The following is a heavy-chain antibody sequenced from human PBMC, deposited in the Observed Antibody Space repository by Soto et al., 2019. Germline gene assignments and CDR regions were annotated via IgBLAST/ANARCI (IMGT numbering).Heavy chain of an antibody. Sequence: QITLKESGPTLVKPTQTLTLTCTFSGFSLSTSGVGVGWIRQPPGKALEWLALIYWDDDQRYSPSLKRRLTITNDTSETQVVLTMTHLEPVDTATYYCAHTYYYDSSAEFPHWYFDLWGRGTLVPVSS. D-gene: IGHD3-22*01. CDR1: GFSLSTSGVG. CDR2: IYWDDDQ. CDR3: AHTYYYDSSAEFPHWYFDL. V-gene: IGHV2-5*02. J-gene: IGHJ2*01.